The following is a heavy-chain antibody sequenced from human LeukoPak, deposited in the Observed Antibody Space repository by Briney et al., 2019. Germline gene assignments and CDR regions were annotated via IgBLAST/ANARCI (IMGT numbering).Heavy chain of an antibody. J-gene: IGHJ1*01. V-gene: IGHV3-30*18. D-gene: IGHD2-21*02. CDR3: AKDTYEYCAGDCYVPYFQH. CDR1: GFTFSRYG. Sequence: GGSLRLSCATSGFTFSRYGIHWVRQAPGKGLEWVALISSDGSNKYYADSVKGRFTISRDNSKNMMYLQMSSLRAEDTAVYYCAKDTYEYCAGDCYVPYFQHWGQGTLVTVSS. CDR2: ISSDGSNK.